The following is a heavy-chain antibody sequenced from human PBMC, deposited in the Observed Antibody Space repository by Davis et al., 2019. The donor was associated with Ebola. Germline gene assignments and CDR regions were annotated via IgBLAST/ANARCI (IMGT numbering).Heavy chain of an antibody. CDR2: ISSSSSYI. CDR3: AKDSAAPLGY. CDR1: GFTFSSYS. J-gene: IGHJ4*02. Sequence: GESLKISCAASGFTFSSYSMNWVRQAPGKGLEWVSSISSSSSYIYYADSVKGRFTISRDNAKNSLYLQMNSLRAEDTAVYYCAKDSAAPLGYWGQGTLVTVSS. V-gene: IGHV3-21*01. D-gene: IGHD7-27*01.